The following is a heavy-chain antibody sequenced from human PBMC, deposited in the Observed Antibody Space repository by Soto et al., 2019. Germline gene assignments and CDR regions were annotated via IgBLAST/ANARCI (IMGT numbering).Heavy chain of an antibody. CDR2: ISAYNGNT. J-gene: IGHJ6*02. V-gene: IGHV1-18*01. Sequence: ASVKVSCKASGYTFTSYGISWVRQAPGQGLEWMGWISAYNGNTNYAQKLQGRVTMTTDTSTSTAYMELRSLRSDDTAVSYCAREVRGDLWFGELLESSYGMDVWGQGTTVTVSS. CDR3: AREVRGDLWFGELLESSYGMDV. CDR1: GYTFTSYG. D-gene: IGHD3-10*01.